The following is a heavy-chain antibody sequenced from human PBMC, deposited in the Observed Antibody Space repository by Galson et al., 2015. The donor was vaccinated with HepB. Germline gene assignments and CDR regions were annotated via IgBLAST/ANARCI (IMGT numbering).Heavy chain of an antibody. V-gene: IGHV3-23*01. CDR1: EFTFSGYA. Sequence: SLRLSCAASEFTFSGYAMSWVRQAPGKGLEWVSTIIVDGGSTYYADSEKGRFIISTDSSKNTLYLQMNSLRAEDTAIYYCAQDRGYFDYWGRGALVTVSS. CDR2: IIVDGGST. CDR3: AQDRGYFDY. J-gene: IGHJ4*02.